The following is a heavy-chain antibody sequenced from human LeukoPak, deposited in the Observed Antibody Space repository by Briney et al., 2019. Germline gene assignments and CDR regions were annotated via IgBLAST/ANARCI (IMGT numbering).Heavy chain of an antibody. CDR1: GGSVSSGSYY. CDR2: IYYSGST. J-gene: IGHJ4*02. V-gene: IGHV4-61*01. D-gene: IGHD2-2*01. Sequence: PSETLSLTCTVSGGSVSSGSYYWSWIRQPPGKGLEWIGYIYYSGSTNYNPSLKSRVTISVDTSKNQFSLKLSSVTAADTAVYYCARGKPNCSSTSCHRRHFDYWGQGTLVTVSS. CDR3: ARGKPNCSSTSCHRRHFDY.